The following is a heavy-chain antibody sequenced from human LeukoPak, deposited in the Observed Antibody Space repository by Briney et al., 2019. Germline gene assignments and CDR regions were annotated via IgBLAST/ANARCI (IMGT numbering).Heavy chain of an antibody. CDR2: IKEDGSER. J-gene: IGHJ6*02. D-gene: IGHD3-16*02. CDR1: AFIFSGHW. V-gene: IGHV3-7*01. Sequence: GGSLRLSCEGSAFIFSGHWMNWVRQTPGKGLEWVASIKEDGSERRYVDSVKGRFSISRDNTKGSLFLQLNSLRAEDTAVYYCAREGPMITFGGVIVPYYYYGMDVWGQGTTVTVSS. CDR3: AREGPMITFGGVIVPYYYYGMDV.